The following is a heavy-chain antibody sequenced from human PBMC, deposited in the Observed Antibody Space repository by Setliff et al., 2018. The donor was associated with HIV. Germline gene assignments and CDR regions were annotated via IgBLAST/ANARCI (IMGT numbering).Heavy chain of an antibody. V-gene: IGHV4-59*01. J-gene: IGHJ5*02. D-gene: IGHD4-4*01. Sequence: PSETLSLTCSVTGGSIINYFWGWIRMPPGKGLEWVGYIYYSGSTDYNPSLKSRVTISVDTSKNQVSLKLNSVTAADTAVYYCARGGRSTVATWAWFDPWGQGTLVTVSS. CDR3: ARGGRSTVATWAWFDP. CDR1: GGSIINYF. CDR2: IYYSGST.